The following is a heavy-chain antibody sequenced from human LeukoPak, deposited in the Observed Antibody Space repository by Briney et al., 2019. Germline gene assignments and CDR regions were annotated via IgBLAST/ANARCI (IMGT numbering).Heavy chain of an antibody. V-gene: IGHV3-30*03. CDR2: ISYDGSNK. CDR3: ARDPRPANIVVVPAEQWGWFDP. Sequence: GGSLRLSCAASGFTFSSYGMHRVRQAPGKGLEWVAVISYDGSNKYYADSVKGRFTISRDNSKNTLYLQMNSLRAEDTAVYYCARDPRPANIVVVPAEQWGWFDPWGQGTLVTVSS. CDR1: GFTFSSYG. D-gene: IGHD2-2*01. J-gene: IGHJ5*02.